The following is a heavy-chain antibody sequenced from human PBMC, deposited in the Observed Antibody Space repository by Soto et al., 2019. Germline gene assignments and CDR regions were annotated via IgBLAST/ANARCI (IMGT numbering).Heavy chain of an antibody. D-gene: IGHD3-16*01. CDR1: GGSISSYY. J-gene: IGHJ5*02. V-gene: IGHV4-59*08. CDR2: IYYSGST. Sequence: QVQLQESGPGLVKPSETLSLTCTVYGGSISSYYWSWIRQPPGKGLEWIGYIYYSGSTNYNPSLKSRVTISVDTSKNQFSLKLSSVTAADTAVYYCARGLDWFDPWGQGTLVTVSS. CDR3: ARGLDWFDP.